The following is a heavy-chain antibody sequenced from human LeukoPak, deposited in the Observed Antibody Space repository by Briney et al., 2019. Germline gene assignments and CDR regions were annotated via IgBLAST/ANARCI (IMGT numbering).Heavy chain of an antibody. Sequence: PGRSLTLSCAASGFTFSNYAIHWVRQAPGKGLEWVAFTRYDGSNKYYADSVKGRFTISRDNSKNTLYLQMNGLRAEDTAVYYCAKDFGYYYGSGSYFAYWGQGTLVTVSS. V-gene: IGHV3-30*02. CDR3: AKDFGYYYGSGSYFAY. J-gene: IGHJ4*02. D-gene: IGHD3-10*01. CDR1: GFTFSNYA. CDR2: TRYDGSNK.